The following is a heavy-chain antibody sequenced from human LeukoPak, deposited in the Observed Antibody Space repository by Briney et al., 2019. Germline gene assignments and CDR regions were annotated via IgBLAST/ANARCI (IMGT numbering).Heavy chain of an antibody. CDR2: IYYSGST. V-gene: IGHV4-59*08. CDR1: GGSISSYY. CDR3: ARVAWFGESYFDY. D-gene: IGHD3-10*01. J-gene: IGHJ4*02. Sequence: SETLSLTCTVSGGSISSYYWSWIRQPPGKGLEWIGYIYYSGSTNYNPSLKSRVTISVDTSKNQFSLKLSSVTAADTAVYYCARVAWFGESYFDYWGQGTLVTVSS.